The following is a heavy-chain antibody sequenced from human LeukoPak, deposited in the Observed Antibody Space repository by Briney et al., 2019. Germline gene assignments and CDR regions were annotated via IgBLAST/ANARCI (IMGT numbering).Heavy chain of an antibody. V-gene: IGHV3-7*04. J-gene: IGHJ4*02. Sequence: GGSLRLSWVVEGFTFSNYWINWVRHAPGKWLEWVGNITEDGSRKAYADSVKGRFTISSDNSKNSLYLQMDSLRAEDTALYYCAGGYYAGYWGQGTQVTVSS. CDR3: AGGYYAGY. CDR1: GFTFSNYW. CDR2: ITEDGSRK. D-gene: IGHD2-2*01.